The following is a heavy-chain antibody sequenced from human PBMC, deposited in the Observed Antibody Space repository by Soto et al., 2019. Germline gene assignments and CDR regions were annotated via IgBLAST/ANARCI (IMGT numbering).Heavy chain of an antibody. V-gene: IGHV1-18*04. J-gene: IGHJ6*02. CDR1: GYTFTSYG. Sequence: ASVKVSCKASGYTFTSYGISWVRQAPGQGLEWMGWISAYNANTNYAQKLQGRVTMTTDTSTSTAYMELRSLRSDDTAVYYCARYYYDSSGYFFYYYYYGMDVWGQGTTVTVSS. CDR2: ISAYNANT. D-gene: IGHD3-22*01. CDR3: ARYYYDSSGYFFYYYYYGMDV.